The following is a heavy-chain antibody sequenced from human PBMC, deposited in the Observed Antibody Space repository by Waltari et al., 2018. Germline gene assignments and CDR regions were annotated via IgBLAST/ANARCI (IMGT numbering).Heavy chain of an antibody. CDR2: ISDSSAYI. CDR3: ARVGRDFGHRGDFDY. Sequence: EVQLVESGGGLVQPGGSLRLSCSASGFTFRSYSMNWVRRAPGKGRECVGSISDSSAYIYYAESVKGRFTSSSDNGKNLLYLQMNSLRAEDTAEYYCARVGRDFGHRGDFDYWGQGTLVTVSS. CDR1: GFTFRSYS. J-gene: IGHJ4*02. V-gene: IGHV3-21*01. D-gene: IGHD3-16*01.